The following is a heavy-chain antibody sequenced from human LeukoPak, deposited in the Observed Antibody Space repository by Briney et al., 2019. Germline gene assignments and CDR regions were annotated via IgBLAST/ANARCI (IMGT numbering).Heavy chain of an antibody. V-gene: IGHV4-34*01. J-gene: IGHJ5*02. D-gene: IGHD3-10*01. CDR2: INHSGST. CDR3: ARGRVLLWFGALGKDNWFDP. Sequence: SETLSLTCAVYGGSFSGYHWSWIRQPPGKGLEWIGEINHSGSTNYNPSLKSRVTISVDTSKNQFSLKLSSVTAADTAVYYCARGRVLLWFGALGKDNWFDPWAQGTLVTVSS. CDR1: GGSFSGYH.